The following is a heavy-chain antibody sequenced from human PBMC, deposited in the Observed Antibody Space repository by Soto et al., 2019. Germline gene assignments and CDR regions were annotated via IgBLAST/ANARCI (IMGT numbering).Heavy chain of an antibody. J-gene: IGHJ4*02. Sequence: PGGSLRLSCAASGFTFSNAWMSWVRQAPGKGLEWVGRIKSKTDGGTTDYAAPVKGRFTISRDDSKNTLYLQMNSLKTEDTAVYYCTTDQGYFDWLEDYWGQGTLVTVSS. CDR3: TTDQGYFDWLEDY. D-gene: IGHD3-9*01. CDR2: IKSKTDGGTT. CDR1: GFTFSNAW. V-gene: IGHV3-15*01.